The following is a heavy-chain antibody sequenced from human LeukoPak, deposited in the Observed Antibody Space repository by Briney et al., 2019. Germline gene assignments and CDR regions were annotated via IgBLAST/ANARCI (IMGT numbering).Heavy chain of an antibody. CDR1: GGSISSYY. Sequence: SETLSLTCTVSGGSISSYYWSWIRQPPGKGLEWIGYIYYSGSTNYNPSLESRVTISVDTSKNQFSLKLSSVTAADTAVYYCARDAIAVAGTRGAFDIWGQGTMVTVSS. CDR3: ARDAIAVAGTRGAFDI. D-gene: IGHD6-19*01. CDR2: IYYSGST. V-gene: IGHV4-59*01. J-gene: IGHJ3*02.